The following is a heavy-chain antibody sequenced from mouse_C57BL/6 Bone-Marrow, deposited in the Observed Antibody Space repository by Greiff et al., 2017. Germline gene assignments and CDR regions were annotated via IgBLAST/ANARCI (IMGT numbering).Heavy chain of an antibody. J-gene: IGHJ2*01. V-gene: IGHV1-22*01. Sequence: VHVKQSGPELVKPGASVKMSCKASGYTFTDYNMHWVKQSHGKSLEWIGYINPNNGGTSYNQKFKGKATLTVNKSSSTAYMELRSLTSEDSAVYYCARLGLLPLYYFDYWGQGTTLTVSS. CDR2: INPNNGGT. CDR3: ARLGLLPLYYFDY. CDR1: GYTFTDYN. D-gene: IGHD2-3*01.